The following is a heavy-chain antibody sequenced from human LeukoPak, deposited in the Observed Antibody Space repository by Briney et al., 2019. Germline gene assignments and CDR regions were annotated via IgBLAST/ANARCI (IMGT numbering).Heavy chain of an antibody. CDR3: CHSLSGRTGAFDI. J-gene: IGHJ3*02. CDR1: RDSVSSNSAA. Sequence: SQTLSLTCAISRDSVSSNSAASNSIKQSPSRGLEWLGRTYYRSKWYNAYAVSVKSRITINPDTSKIQFSLQLDSVTPEDTAVYYCCHSLSGRTGAFDIWGRGTVVTVSS. V-gene: IGHV6-1*01. CDR2: TYYRSKWYN. D-gene: IGHD2-21*01.